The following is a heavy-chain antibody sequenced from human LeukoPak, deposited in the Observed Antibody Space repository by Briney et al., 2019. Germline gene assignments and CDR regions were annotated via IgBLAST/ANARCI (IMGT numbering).Heavy chain of an antibody. CDR2: IRSETDGGTT. CDR3: ARDEGGYFDY. Sequence: GGSLRLSCAASGFTFNNAWMTWVRQAPGKGLEWVARIRSETDGGTTDYADSVKGRFTISRDNSKNTLYLQMNSLRAEDTAVYYCARDEGGYFDYWGQGTLVTVSS. V-gene: IGHV3-15*01. J-gene: IGHJ4*02. D-gene: IGHD3-16*01. CDR1: GFTFNNAW.